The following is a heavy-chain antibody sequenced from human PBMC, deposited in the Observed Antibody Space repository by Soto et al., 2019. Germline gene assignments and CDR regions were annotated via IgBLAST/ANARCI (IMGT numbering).Heavy chain of an antibody. CDR2: INHSGST. Sequence: QVQLQQWGAGLLKPSGTLSLTCAVYGVSFSGYYWSWIRQPPGKGLEWIGEINHSGSTNYNPSLKSRVTISVDTSKNQFSLKLSSVTAADTAVYYCARGWGRIFDYWGQGTLVTVSS. V-gene: IGHV4-34*01. CDR1: GVSFSGYY. D-gene: IGHD7-27*01. J-gene: IGHJ4*02. CDR3: ARGWGRIFDY.